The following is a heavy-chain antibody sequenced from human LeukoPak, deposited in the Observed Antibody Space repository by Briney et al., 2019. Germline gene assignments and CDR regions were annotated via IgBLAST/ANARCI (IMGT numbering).Heavy chain of an antibody. D-gene: IGHD3-22*01. CDR2: IYYSGST. CDR3: ARLKYDSTGYYYVVWFDP. Sequence: SETLSLTCTVSGGSISSSTYYWGWIRQPPGEGLEWIGTIYYSGSTDYNPSLKSRVTISVDTSKNQFSLRLSSVTAADTAVYYCARLKYDSTGYYYVVWFDPWGQGTLVTVSS. J-gene: IGHJ5*02. CDR1: GGSISSSTYY. V-gene: IGHV4-39*01.